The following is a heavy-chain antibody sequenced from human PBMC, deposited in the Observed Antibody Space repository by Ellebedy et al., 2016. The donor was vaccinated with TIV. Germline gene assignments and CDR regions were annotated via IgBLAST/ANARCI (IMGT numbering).Heavy chain of an antibody. CDR1: GFAFRSYG. CDR2: IIVSGVTT. Sequence: PGGSLRLPCAASGFAFRSYGLSWVRQAPGKGLAWVSGIIVSGVTTYYADSVKGRFTISRDNSKNTLYLQMKSLRADDTAVYYCAKGSQPRSTSCYDYWGQGTLVTVSS. CDR3: AKGSQPRSTSCYDY. D-gene: IGHD2-2*01. J-gene: IGHJ4*02. V-gene: IGHV3-23*01.